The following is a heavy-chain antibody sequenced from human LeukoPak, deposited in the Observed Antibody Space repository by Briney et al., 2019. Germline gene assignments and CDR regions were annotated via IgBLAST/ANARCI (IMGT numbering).Heavy chain of an antibody. V-gene: IGHV1-2*06. CDR1: GYTFTGYY. CDR3: ARDWTMTTVTLDY. D-gene: IGHD4-17*01. CDR2: INPNSVGT. J-gene: IGHJ4*02. Sequence: ASVKVSCKASGYTFTGYYMHWGRQATGQGLEWMGRINPNSVGTNYAQKFQRSVTMTRDTSTSTAYMELSRLRSDDTAVYYCARDWTMTTVTLDYWGQGTLVTVSS.